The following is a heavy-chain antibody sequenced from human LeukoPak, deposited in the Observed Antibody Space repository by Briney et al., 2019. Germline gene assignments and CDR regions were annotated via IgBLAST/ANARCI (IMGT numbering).Heavy chain of an antibody. CDR2: IYYSVST. V-gene: IGHV4-59*08. Sequence: PSETLSLTCAVYGGSFSGYYWSWIRQPPGKGLEWIGYIYYSVSTNYNPSLKSRVTISVDTSKNQFSLKLSSVTAADTAVYYCARPLMGAHDAFDIWGQGTMVTVSS. CDR3: ARPLMGAHDAFDI. J-gene: IGHJ3*02. CDR1: GGSFSGYY. D-gene: IGHD1-26*01.